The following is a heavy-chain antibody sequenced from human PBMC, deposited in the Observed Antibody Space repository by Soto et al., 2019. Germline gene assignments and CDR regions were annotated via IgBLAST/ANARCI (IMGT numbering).Heavy chain of an antibody. Sequence: EVQLVESGGGVVQPGSSLRLSCAASGFTFSASAIHWVRQASGKGLEWVGRVRTKNNNYATTYAASVTGRFTISRDDSRNTAFLQMSSLNTEDTAIYYGTSYDNSGYFYLHCWGPGTLVTVSS. CDR2: VRTKNNNYAT. CDR1: GFTFSASA. CDR3: TSYDNSGYFYLHC. V-gene: IGHV3-73*02. D-gene: IGHD3-22*01. J-gene: IGHJ4*02.